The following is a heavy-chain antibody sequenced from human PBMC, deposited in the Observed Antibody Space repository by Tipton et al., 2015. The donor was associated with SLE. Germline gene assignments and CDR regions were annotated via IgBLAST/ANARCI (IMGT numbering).Heavy chain of an antibody. CDR2: VNYSGST. Sequence: LRLSCAASGFTFSSYTMNWVRQAPGKGLEWIGEVNYSGSTSYNPSLQSRVTISVDTSKSQFSLNLSSVTAADTAVYYCARGRDDYTYNWFDPWGQGTLVTVSS. CDR3: ARGRDDYTYNWFDP. D-gene: IGHD4-11*01. V-gene: IGHV4-34*01. CDR1: GFTFSSYT. J-gene: IGHJ5*02.